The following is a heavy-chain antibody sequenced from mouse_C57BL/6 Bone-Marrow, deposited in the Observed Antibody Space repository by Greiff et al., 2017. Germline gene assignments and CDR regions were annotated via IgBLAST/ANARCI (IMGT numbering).Heavy chain of an antibody. Sequence: EVKLVESGGDLVKPGGSLTLSCAASGFTFSSYGMSWVRQTPDKRLEWVATISSGGSYTYYPDSVKGRFTISRDNAKNTLYLQMSSLKSEDTAMYYCARPWVGAYWGQGTLVTVSA. V-gene: IGHV5-6*01. CDR3: ARPWVGAY. J-gene: IGHJ3*01. D-gene: IGHD1-1*01. CDR2: ISSGGSYT. CDR1: GFTFSSYG.